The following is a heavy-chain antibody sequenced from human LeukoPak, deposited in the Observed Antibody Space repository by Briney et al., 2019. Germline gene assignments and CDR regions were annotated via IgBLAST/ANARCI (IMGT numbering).Heavy chain of an antibody. Sequence: PGGSLRLSCAASGFTFSSYEMSWVRQAPGKGLEWVANIKQDGSEKYYVDSVKGRFTISRDNAKNSLYLQMNSLRVEDTAVYYCARDGQQLGFWGQGTLVIVSS. V-gene: IGHV3-7*04. CDR3: ARDGQQLGF. D-gene: IGHD6-13*01. CDR2: IKQDGSEK. CDR1: GFTFSSYE. J-gene: IGHJ4*02.